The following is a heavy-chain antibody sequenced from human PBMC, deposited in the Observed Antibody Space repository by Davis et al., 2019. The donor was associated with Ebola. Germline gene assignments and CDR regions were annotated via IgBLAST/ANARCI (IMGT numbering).Heavy chain of an antibody. J-gene: IGHJ6*02. Sequence: PGGSLRLSCAASGFTVSSNYMSWVRQAPGKGLEWVSAISGSGGSTYYADSVKGRFTISRDNSKNTLYLQMNSLRAEDTAVYYCATEVMDSGEYVWGQGTTVTVSS. CDR3: ATEVMDSGEYV. CDR1: GFTVSSNY. V-gene: IGHV3-23*01. D-gene: IGHD2-15*01. CDR2: ISGSGGST.